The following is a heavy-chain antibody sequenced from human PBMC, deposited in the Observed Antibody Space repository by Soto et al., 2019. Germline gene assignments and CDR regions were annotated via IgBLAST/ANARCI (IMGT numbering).Heavy chain of an antibody. D-gene: IGHD3-22*01. V-gene: IGHV3-23*01. CDR2: ISADGRST. CDR1: GFTFNIYA. J-gene: IGHJ4*02. CDR3: AKISASSAYFPEY. Sequence: GGSLRLSCAASGFTFNIYAMTWVRQGPGRGLEWVSAISADGRSTYYVDPVKGRFTISRDDSRNTLSLQMNSLRAEDTAIYYCAKISASSAYFPEYWGQGTLVTVSS.